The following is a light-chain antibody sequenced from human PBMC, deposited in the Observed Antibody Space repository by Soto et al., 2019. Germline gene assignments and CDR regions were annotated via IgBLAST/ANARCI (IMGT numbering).Light chain of an antibody. J-gene: IGKJ5*01. CDR2: LGS. Sequence: EIVMTQSPLSLPVTPGEPASISCRSSQSLLHSNGYNYWDWYLQKPGQSPQLLIYLGSNRASGVPDRFSGSGSGTDFTLKISRVEAEDVGVYYCMQALQTPITFGQGTRLEIK. CDR3: MQALQTPIT. V-gene: IGKV2-28*01. CDR1: QSLLHSNGYNY.